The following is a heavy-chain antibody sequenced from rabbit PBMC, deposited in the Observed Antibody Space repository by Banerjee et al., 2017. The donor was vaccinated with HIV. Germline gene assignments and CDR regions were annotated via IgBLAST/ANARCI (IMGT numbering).Heavy chain of an antibody. Sequence: QSLEESGGDLVKPGASLTLTCTASGVSFSRDYYMCWVRQAPGKGLEWITCIETGSSGFTYFANWAKGRFTISKTSSTTVTLQMTSLTAADTATYFCARDTGSSFSSYGMDLWGPGTLVTVS. CDR2: IETGSSGFT. CDR1: GVSFSRDYY. J-gene: IGHJ6*01. CDR3: ARDTGSSFSSYGMDL. D-gene: IGHD8-1*01. V-gene: IGHV1S40*01.